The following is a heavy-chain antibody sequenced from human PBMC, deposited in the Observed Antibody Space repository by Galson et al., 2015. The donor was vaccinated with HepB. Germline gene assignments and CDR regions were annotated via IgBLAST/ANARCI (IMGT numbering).Heavy chain of an antibody. CDR3: ARWAFDI. CDR1: GLTFNSYG. V-gene: IGHV3-33*01. J-gene: IGHJ3*02. CDR2: IWFDGSNK. Sequence: SLRLSCAASGLTFNSYGMHWVRQAPGKGLEWVAVIWFDGSNKDYADSVKDRFTISKDNVKNTLYLQMNSLRAEDTAVYYCARWAFDIWGQGTMVTVSS.